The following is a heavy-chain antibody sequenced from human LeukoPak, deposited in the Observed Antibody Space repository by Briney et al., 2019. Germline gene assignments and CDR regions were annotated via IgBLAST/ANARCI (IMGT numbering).Heavy chain of an antibody. V-gene: IGHV1-2*02. CDR3: ARGPTYDFWSGYLGFFDY. CDR1: GYTFTGYY. Sequence: ASVKVSCKASGYTFTGYYMHWVRQAPGQGLEWMGWINPNSGGTNYAQKFQGRVTMTRDTSISTAYMELSRLRSDDTAVYYCARGPTYDFWSGYLGFFDYWGQGTLVTVSS. CDR2: INPNSGGT. D-gene: IGHD3-3*01. J-gene: IGHJ4*02.